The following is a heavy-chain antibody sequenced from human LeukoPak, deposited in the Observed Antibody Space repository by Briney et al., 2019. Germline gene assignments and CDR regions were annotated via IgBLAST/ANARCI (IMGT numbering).Heavy chain of an antibody. D-gene: IGHD6-19*01. CDR1: GDSISSYY. CDR3: ARRGTDSGWDFDY. V-gene: IGHV4-4*07. Sequence: SETLSPTCAVSGDSISSYYWSWIRQPAGKGLEWIGQIYTSGSTNYKPSLKSRVTMSVDMSKNQLSLELSSVTAADTAVYYCARRGTDSGWDFDYWGQGTLVTVSS. J-gene: IGHJ4*02. CDR2: IYTSGST.